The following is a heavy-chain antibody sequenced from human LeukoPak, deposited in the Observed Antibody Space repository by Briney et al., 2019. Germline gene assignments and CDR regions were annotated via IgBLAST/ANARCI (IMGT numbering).Heavy chain of an antibody. CDR3: ARGGATLDY. D-gene: IGHD1-26*01. J-gene: IGHJ4*02. Sequence: SETLSLTCTVSGGSINSYYWSWIRQPPGKGLEWIGFIYYSGSTNYNPSLKSRVAISVDTSKNHFSLKLSSVTAADTAVYYCARGGATLDYWGQGTLVTVSS. CDR1: GGSINSYY. CDR2: IYYSGST. V-gene: IGHV4-59*01.